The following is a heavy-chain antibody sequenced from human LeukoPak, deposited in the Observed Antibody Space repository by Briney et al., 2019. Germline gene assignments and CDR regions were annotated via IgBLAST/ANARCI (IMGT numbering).Heavy chain of an antibody. J-gene: IGHJ4*02. D-gene: IGHD6-19*01. CDR1: GDSVSSKNGA. CDR2: TYYRSKWYN. V-gene: IGHV6-1*01. Sequence: KASQTLSLTCVVSGDSVSSKNGAWNWIRQSPSRGLEWLGRTYYRSKWYNDYAESMEGRMTISQDTSKNQYSLHLNSVTPDDTAVYYCARDFGTTGWHTFGYWGQGTLVTVSS. CDR3: ARDFGTTGWHTFGY.